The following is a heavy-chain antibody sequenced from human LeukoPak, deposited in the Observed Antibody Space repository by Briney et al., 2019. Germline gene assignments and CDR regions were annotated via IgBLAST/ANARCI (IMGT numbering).Heavy chain of an antibody. CDR2: VSSDGSID. Sequence: GGSLRLSCAASGFTFSSYGMHGVRKAPGKGLEWVAVVSSDGSIDYYADSVRGRFTVSRDNSKNTMYLQVNSLRAEDTAVYYCTREGMGTTFSAWFDPWGQGTLVTVSS. CDR1: GFTFSSYG. V-gene: IGHV3-30*03. CDR3: TREGMGTTFSAWFDP. J-gene: IGHJ5*02. D-gene: IGHD1-7*01.